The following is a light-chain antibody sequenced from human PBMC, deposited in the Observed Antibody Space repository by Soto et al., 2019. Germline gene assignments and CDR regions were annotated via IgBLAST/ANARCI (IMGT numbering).Light chain of an antibody. J-gene: IGKJ2*01. CDR1: QSVSSTY. CDR3: QQYDTSPYT. V-gene: IGKV3-20*01. Sequence: EIVLRQSPGTLSLSPVERATLSCMASQSVSSTYLSWYQQKPGQAPRLLIYAASSRETGIPDTFSGSGSGTDFTLTISRLEPEDFAVYYCQQYDTSPYTFGQGTKVDIK. CDR2: AAS.